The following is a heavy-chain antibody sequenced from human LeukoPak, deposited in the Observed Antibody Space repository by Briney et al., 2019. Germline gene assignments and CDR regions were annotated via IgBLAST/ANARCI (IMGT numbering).Heavy chain of an antibody. CDR3: AREGITGTTNWFDP. CDR1: GFTFSDHA. D-gene: IGHD1-7*01. V-gene: IGHV3-33*08. Sequence: GGSLRLSCAASGFTFSDHAMHWVRQAPGKGLEWVAVIWNDGNKKHYADSVKGRFTISRDNSKNTLYVQMNSLRAEDTAVYYCAREGITGTTNWFDPWGQGTLVTVSS. CDR2: IWNDGNKK. J-gene: IGHJ5*02.